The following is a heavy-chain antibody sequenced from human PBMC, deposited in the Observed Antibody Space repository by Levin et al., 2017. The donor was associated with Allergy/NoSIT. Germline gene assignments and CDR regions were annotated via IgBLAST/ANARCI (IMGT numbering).Heavy chain of an antibody. J-gene: IGHJ4*02. CDR2: ISGSGGST. V-gene: IGHV3-23*01. Sequence: LSLTCAASGFTFSSYAMSWVRQAPGKGLEWVSAISGSGGSTYYADSVKGRFTISRDNSKNTLYLQMNSLRAEDTAVYYCAKDQSTMIVVVITPFDYWGQGTLVTVSS. D-gene: IGHD3-22*01. CDR1: GFTFSSYA. CDR3: AKDQSTMIVVVITPFDY.